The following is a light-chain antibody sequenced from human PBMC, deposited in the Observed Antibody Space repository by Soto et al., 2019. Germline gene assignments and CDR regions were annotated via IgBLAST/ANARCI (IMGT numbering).Light chain of an antibody. CDR2: EAS. CDR3: QQRINWPYT. V-gene: IGKV3-11*01. CDR1: QSVSSF. Sequence: EIVLTQSPATLSLSPGERATLSCGASQSVSSFLAWYQQKPGQAPRLLIYEASNRATGIPARFSGSGSGTDFSLTNSSLEPEDFAVYYCQQRINWPYTFGQGTKLEIK. J-gene: IGKJ2*01.